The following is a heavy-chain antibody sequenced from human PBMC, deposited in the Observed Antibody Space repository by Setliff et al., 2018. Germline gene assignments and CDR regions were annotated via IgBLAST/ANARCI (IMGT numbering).Heavy chain of an antibody. Sequence: NPSETLSLTCAVSGYSISSGYYWGWIRQPPGKGLEWIGYIYYSGSTNYSPSLKSRVTMSVATFENHFSLKLNSLTAADTAVYYCARVTNWGLDLRFDPWGQGILVTVSS. CDR1: GYSISSGYY. J-gene: IGHJ5*02. CDR3: ARVTNWGLDLRFDP. V-gene: IGHV4-61*03. D-gene: IGHD7-27*01. CDR2: IYYSGST.